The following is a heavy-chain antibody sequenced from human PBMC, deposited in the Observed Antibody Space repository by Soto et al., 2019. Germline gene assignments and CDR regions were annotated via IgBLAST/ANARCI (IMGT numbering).Heavy chain of an antibody. CDR2: ISADGGST. Sequence: GGSLRLSCAASGFTFNIYAMSWVRQAPGKGLEWVSGISADGGSTDYAHSVKGRFTISRDNSKNTLYLQMNSLRAEDTAVYYCAKDPIVVVPAAMMGHIWGQGTMVTVSS. D-gene: IGHD2-2*01. CDR3: AKDPIVVVPAAMMGHI. CDR1: GFTFNIYA. J-gene: IGHJ3*02. V-gene: IGHV3-23*01.